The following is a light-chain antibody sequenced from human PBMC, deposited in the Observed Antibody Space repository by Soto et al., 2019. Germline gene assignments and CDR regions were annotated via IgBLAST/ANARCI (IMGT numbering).Light chain of an antibody. CDR3: QQYYTYPQT. V-gene: IGKV1-8*01. CDR2: AAS. Sequence: MTQSPSSRSAATVGIFTISFRASQVISSYLAWYQQKPGKAPKLLVYAASTLQYGVPSRFSGSGSGTDFTLTISCLQSEDFATYFCQQYYTYPQTFGQGTKVDIK. J-gene: IGKJ2*01. CDR1: QVISSY.